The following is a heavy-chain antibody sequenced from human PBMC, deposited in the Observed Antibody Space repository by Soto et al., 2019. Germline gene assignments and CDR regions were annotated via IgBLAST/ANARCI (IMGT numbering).Heavy chain of an antibody. CDR1: GYSLTSYW. J-gene: IGHJ6*02. CDR2: IDPSDSYT. D-gene: IGHD6-13*01. V-gene: IGHV5-10-1*01. Sequence: GEALKISCKGSGYSLTSYWISWVRQMPGKGLEWMGRIDPSDSYTNYSPSFQGHVTISPDQSLSTAYLQWSSLKALDTAMYYCARLGYSSSRYEYYGIDVWGQGTTVTVSS. CDR3: ARLGYSSSRYEYYGIDV.